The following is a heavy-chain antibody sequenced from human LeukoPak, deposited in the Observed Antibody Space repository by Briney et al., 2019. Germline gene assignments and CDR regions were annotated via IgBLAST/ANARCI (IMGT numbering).Heavy chain of an antibody. D-gene: IGHD1-26*01. J-gene: IGHJ6*02. CDR2: IYSGGST. Sequence: GGSLRLSCAASGFIFSNHAMSWVRQAPGKGLEWVSVIYSGGSTYYADSVKGRFTISRDNSKNTLYLQMNSLRAEDTAVYYCASPLGWEPSDGMDVWGQGTTVTVSS. V-gene: IGHV3-53*01. CDR1: GFIFSNHA. CDR3: ASPLGWEPSDGMDV.